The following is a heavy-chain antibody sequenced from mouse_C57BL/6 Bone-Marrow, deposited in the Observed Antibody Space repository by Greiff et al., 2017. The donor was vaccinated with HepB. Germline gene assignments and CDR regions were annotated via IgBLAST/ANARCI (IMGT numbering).Heavy chain of an antibody. J-gene: IGHJ2*01. V-gene: IGHV2-9-1*01. CDR3: ARRSSLHYYGYYFDY. D-gene: IGHD1-2*01. Sequence: VHLVESGPGLVAPSQSLSITCTVSGFSLTSYAISWVRQPPGKGLEWLGVIWTGGGTNYNSALKSRLSISKDNSKSQVFLKMNSLQTDDTARYYCARRSSLHYYGYYFDYWGQGTTLTVSS. CDR1: GFSLTSYA. CDR2: IWTGGGT.